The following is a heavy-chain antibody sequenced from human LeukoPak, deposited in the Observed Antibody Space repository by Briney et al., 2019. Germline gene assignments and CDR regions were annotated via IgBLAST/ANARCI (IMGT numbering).Heavy chain of an antibody. CDR1: GYTFTGYY. CDR3: ARDYDILTGYYQLVG. J-gene: IGHJ4*02. D-gene: IGHD3-9*01. Sequence: ASVKVSCKASGYTFTGYYMHWVRQAPGQGLEWMGWINPNSGGTNYAQKFQGRVTMTRDTSISTAYMELSRLRSGDTAVYYCARDYDILTGYYQLVGWGQGTLVTVSS. V-gene: IGHV1-2*02. CDR2: INPNSGGT.